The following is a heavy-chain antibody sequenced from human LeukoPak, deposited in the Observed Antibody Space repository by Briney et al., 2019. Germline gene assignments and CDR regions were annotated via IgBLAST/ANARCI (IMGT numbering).Heavy chain of an antibody. Sequence: SVKVSCKASGGTFSSYAISWVRQAPGQGLEWMGGIIPIFGTANYAQKFQGRVTITADESTSTAYMELSSLRSEDTAVYYCARGSGYDFEPDYYYYMDVWGQGTLVTVSS. J-gene: IGHJ6*03. CDR1: GGTFSSYA. V-gene: IGHV1-69*01. CDR3: ARGSGYDFEPDYYYYMDV. CDR2: IIPIFGTA. D-gene: IGHD5-12*01.